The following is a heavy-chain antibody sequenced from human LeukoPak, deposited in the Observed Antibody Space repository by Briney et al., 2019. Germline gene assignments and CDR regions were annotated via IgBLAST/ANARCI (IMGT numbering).Heavy chain of an antibody. CDR2: ISSSSSYI. CDR1: GFTFSSYS. J-gene: IGHJ6*04. V-gene: IGHV3-21*01. D-gene: IGHD3-10*02. Sequence: GGSLRLSCAASGFTFSSYSMNWVRQAPGKGLEWVSSISSSSSYIYYADSVKGRFTISIDNAKNSLYLQMNSLRAEDTAVYYCAELGITMIGGVWGKGTTVTISS. CDR3: AELGITMIGGV.